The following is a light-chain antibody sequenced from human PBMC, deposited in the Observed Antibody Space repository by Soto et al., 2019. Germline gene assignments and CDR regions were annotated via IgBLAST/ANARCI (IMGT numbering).Light chain of an antibody. J-gene: IGKJ2*01. CDR1: QSISSW. CDR2: KAS. Sequence: DIQMTQSPSTLSASVRDRVTITCRASQSISSWLAWYQQKPGKAPNLLIYKASSLESGVPSRFSGSGSGTEFTLTISSLQPDDFATYYCQQYNSYPLFGQGTKLEIK. CDR3: QQYNSYPL. V-gene: IGKV1-5*03.